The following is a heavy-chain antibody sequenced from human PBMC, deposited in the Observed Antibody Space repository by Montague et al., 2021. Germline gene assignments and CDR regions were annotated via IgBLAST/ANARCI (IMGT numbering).Heavy chain of an antibody. CDR3: ARRSSTWPLYYFDY. CDR1: GYSFAPYW. J-gene: IGHJ4*02. CDR2: IFPDDSDT. Sequence: QSGAEVKKPGESLRSSCKASGYSFAPYWIGWVRQMPGKGLEWMGIIFPDDSDTKYSPSFQGQVNISADKSISTAYLQWTSLKASDSAMYYCARRSSTWPLYYFDYWGQGTLVIVSS. V-gene: IGHV5-51*01. D-gene: IGHD6-13*01.